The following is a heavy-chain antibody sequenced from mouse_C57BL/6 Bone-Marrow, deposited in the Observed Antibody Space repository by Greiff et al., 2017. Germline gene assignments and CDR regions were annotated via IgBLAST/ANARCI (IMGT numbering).Heavy chain of an antibody. CDR1: GFNIKNSY. CDR3: ARSLYPPIDY. V-gene: IGHV14-3*01. Sequence: VQLQQSVAELVRPGASVKLSCTASGFNIKNSYMHWVKQRPEQGLEWIGRIDPATGNTKYAPKFQGQATIAVDTSSNTAYLQLSSLTSEDTAICDCARSLYPPIDYWGQGTTVTVSS. J-gene: IGHJ4*01. D-gene: IGHD5-1-1*01. CDR2: IDPATGNT.